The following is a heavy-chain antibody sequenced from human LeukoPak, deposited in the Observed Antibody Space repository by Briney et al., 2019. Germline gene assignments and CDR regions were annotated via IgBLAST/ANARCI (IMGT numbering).Heavy chain of an antibody. J-gene: IGHJ4*02. D-gene: IGHD2-21*01. Sequence: GGSLRLSCAASGFTLSTFEMNWVRQAPGKGLEWVSCVSGSGSTKAYSDSVKGRFIISKDNAKNSLYLEMNNLRAEDTAVYYCTRERGPPSFHIKYWGQGILVTVSS. CDR3: TRERGPPSFHIKY. CDR1: GFTLSTFE. V-gene: IGHV3-48*03. CDR2: VSGSGSTK.